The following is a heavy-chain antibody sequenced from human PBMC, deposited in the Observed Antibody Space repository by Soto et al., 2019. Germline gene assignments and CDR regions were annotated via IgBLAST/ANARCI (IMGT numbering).Heavy chain of an antibody. D-gene: IGHD6-19*01. CDR2: TYYRSKWYN. CDR3: ERDSVTGYSSGSGGMEV. Sequence: SQTLSLTCAISGDSVSSNSAAWNWIRQSPSRGLEWLGRTYYRSKWYNDYAVSVKSRITINPDTSKNQFSLQLNSVTPEDTAVYYCERDSVTGYSSGSGGMEVWGKGTTVTGSA. CDR1: GDSVSSNSAA. J-gene: IGHJ6*04. V-gene: IGHV6-1*01.